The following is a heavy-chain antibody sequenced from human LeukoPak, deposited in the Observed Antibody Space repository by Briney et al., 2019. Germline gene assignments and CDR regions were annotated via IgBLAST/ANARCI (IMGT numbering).Heavy chain of an antibody. D-gene: IGHD3-22*01. CDR1: RFTFLNYA. CDR3: VRGYYHFDGSGYFDM. V-gene: IGHV3-30*04. Sequence: GGSLRLSCAASRFTFLNYAVNWVRQAPGKGLEWVAIISYDGRNEYYAESVEGRFTISRDTSRNMISLQMNSLRPEDTAVYYCVRGYYHFDGSGYFDMWGQGTLVTVSS. J-gene: IGHJ4*02. CDR2: ISYDGRNE.